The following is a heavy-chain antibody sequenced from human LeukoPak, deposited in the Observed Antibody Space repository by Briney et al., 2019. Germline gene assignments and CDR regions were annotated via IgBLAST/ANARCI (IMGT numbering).Heavy chain of an antibody. V-gene: IGHV4-59*08. D-gene: IGHD2-21*01. Sequence: SQTLSLTCTVSGSSITGHHWTWIRQPPGTGLEWIGYFYDSGDFNYNPSLKSRVTISMDMSNNQFSLRMSSVTAADTAMYYCARLLRPGGRKGDCFDIWGQGTMVTVSS. J-gene: IGHJ3*02. CDR3: ARLLRPGGRKGDCFDI. CDR2: FYDSGDF. CDR1: GSSITGHH.